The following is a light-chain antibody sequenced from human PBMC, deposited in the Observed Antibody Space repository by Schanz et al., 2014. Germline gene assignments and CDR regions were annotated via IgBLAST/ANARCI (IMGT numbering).Light chain of an antibody. CDR2: DVT. Sequence: QSALTQPASVSGSPGQSLTISCIGISSDFGTDMVVSWYQQLPGKAPKLMIYDVTKRPSGVPDRFSGSKSGNTASLTISGLQAEDEADYYCSSYTSSSTPFVFGTGTKLTVL. CDR3: SSYTSSSTPFV. V-gene: IGLV2-14*02. J-gene: IGLJ1*01. CDR1: SSDFGTDMV.